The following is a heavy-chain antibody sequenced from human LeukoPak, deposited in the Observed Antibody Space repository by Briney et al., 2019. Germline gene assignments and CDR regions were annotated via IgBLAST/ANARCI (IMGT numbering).Heavy chain of an antibody. V-gene: IGHV4-39*01. D-gene: IGHD3-3*01. Sequence: PSETLSLTCSVSGGSISSYYWGWIRQPPGKGLEWIGSIYYSGSTYYNPSLKSRVTISVDTSKNQFSLKLSSVTAADTAVYYCATTPYYDFWSGYPTYYYYYMDVWGKGTTVTVSS. CDR2: IYYSGST. CDR1: GGSISSYY. J-gene: IGHJ6*03. CDR3: ATTPYYDFWSGYPTYYYYYMDV.